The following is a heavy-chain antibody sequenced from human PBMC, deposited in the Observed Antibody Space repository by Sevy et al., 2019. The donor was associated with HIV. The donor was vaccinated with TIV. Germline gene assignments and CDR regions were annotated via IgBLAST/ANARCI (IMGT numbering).Heavy chain of an antibody. CDR3: ARHCGSTSCSHAFDI. CDR2: INHSGRP. D-gene: IGHD2-2*01. J-gene: IGHJ3*02. Sequence: SETLSLTCAVYGGSFSGYYWSWIRQPPGKGLEWIGKINHSGRPNYNPSLKSRVTISVDTSKNQFSLKLSSVSAADTAVYYCARHCGSTSCSHAFDIWGQGTMVTVSS. CDR1: GGSFSGYY. V-gene: IGHV4-34*01.